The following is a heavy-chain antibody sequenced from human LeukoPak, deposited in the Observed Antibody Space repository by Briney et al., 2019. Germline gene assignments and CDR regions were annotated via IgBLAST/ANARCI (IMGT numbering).Heavy chain of an antibody. CDR2: ISAYNGNT. CDR1: GYTFTSYG. D-gene: IGHD4-17*01. J-gene: IGHJ6*03. Sequence: ASAKVSCKASGYTFTSYGISWVRQAPGQGLEWMGWISAYNGNTNYAQKLQGRVTMTTDTSTSTAYMELRSLRSDDTAVYYCARAQGPTVTGRAYYYYMDVWGKGTTVTVSS. V-gene: IGHV1-18*01. CDR3: ARAQGPTVTGRAYYYYMDV.